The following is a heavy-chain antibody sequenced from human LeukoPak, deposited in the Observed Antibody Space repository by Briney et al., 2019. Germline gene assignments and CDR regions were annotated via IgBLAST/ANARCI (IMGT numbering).Heavy chain of an antibody. CDR2: ISAYNGNT. CDR3: ARHTTTYCSSTSCYTDNWCDP. J-gene: IGHJ5*02. V-gene: IGHV1-18*01. Sequence: ASVKVSCKASGYTFTSYGISWVRQAPGQGLEWMGWISAYNGNTNYAQKLHGRVTMTIDTSTSKAYMELRRLRSDDTAVYDCARHTTTYCSSTSCYTDNWCDPWGEGTLVSVSS. CDR1: GYTFTSYG. D-gene: IGHD2-2*02.